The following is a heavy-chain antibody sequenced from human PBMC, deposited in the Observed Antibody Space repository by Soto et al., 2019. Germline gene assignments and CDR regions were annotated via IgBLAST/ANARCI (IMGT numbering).Heavy chain of an antibody. CDR3: ARDYSSSSETGFDY. Sequence: VQLVESGGGVVQPGRSLRLSCAASGFTFSSYAMHWVRQAPGKGLEWVAVISYDGSNKYYADSVKGRFTISRDNSKNTLYLQMNSLRAEDTAVYYCARDYSSSSETGFDYWGQGTLVTVSS. J-gene: IGHJ4*02. CDR1: GFTFSSYA. D-gene: IGHD6-6*01. CDR2: ISYDGSNK. V-gene: IGHV3-30-3*01.